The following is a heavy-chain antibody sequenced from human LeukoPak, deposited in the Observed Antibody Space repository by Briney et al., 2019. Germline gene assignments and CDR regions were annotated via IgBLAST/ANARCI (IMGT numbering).Heavy chain of an antibody. J-gene: IGHJ3*02. D-gene: IGHD6-19*01. V-gene: IGHV1-58*01. CDR1: GFTSTSSA. CDR2: IVVGSGNT. Sequence: SVKVSFKASGFTSTSSAVQWVRQARGQRLEWIGWIVVGSGNTNYAQKFQERVTITRDMSTSTAYMELSSLRSEDTAVYYCAADPPSSGWGRDAFDIWGQGTMVTVSS. CDR3: AADPPSSGWGRDAFDI.